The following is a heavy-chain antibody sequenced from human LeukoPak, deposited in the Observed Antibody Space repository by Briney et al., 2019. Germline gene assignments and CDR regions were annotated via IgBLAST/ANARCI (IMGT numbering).Heavy chain of an antibody. D-gene: IGHD2-2*02. Sequence: GGSLRLSCAASGFTFSSYSMNWVRQAPGKGLEWVAVIWYGGSNKYYADSVKGRFTISRDNSKNTLYLQMNSLRAEDTAVYYCAKAPTRYCSSTSCYTLEFSPWGQGTLVTVSS. V-gene: IGHV3-30*02. CDR3: AKAPTRYCSSTSCYTLEFSP. CDR2: IWYGGSNK. CDR1: GFTFSSYS. J-gene: IGHJ5*02.